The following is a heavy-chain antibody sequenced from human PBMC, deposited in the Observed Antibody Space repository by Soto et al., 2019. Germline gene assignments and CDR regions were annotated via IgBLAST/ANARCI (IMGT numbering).Heavy chain of an antibody. V-gene: IGHV3-74*01. CDR3: ARAASAGCFDY. CDR1: GFTFSSYW. J-gene: IGHJ4*02. Sequence: EVQLVESGGCLVQPGGSLRLSCAASGFTFSSYWMHWVRQAPGKWLVRVSLINSDGSSTSYADSVNGRFTISRDNATNTLYLQMNSLRAEDTDVYYYARAASAGCFDYWGQGTLVTVSS. CDR2: INSDGSST. D-gene: IGHD6-13*01.